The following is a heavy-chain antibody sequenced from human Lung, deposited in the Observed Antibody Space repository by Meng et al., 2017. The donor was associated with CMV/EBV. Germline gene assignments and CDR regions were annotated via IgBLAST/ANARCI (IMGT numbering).Heavy chain of an antibody. D-gene: IGHD3-3*01. Sequence: SETLSLXXTVPGGSISSSSYYWGWIRQPPGKGLEWIWSIYYSGSTYYNPSLKSRVTISVDTSKNQFSVKLSSVTAADTAVYYCPRGNYYDFWSGYGAPPPPRLPHHDFDYWSQGTXVTVSS. CDR1: GGSISSSSYY. V-gene: IGHV4-39*07. J-gene: IGHJ4*02. CDR3: PRGNYYDFWSGYGAPPPPRLPHHDFDY. CDR2: IYYSGST.